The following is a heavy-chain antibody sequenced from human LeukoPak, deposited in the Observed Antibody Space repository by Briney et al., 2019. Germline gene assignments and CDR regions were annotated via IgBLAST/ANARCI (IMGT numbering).Heavy chain of an antibody. V-gene: IGHV1-2*02. Sequence: VASVKVSCKASGYTFTGYYIHWVRQAPGQGLEWMGWINSNSGGTNYGQKFQGRVTITRDASISTAYMELSWLRSDDTAVYYCARGRCSGTSCYPVDYWGQGTLVTVSS. D-gene: IGHD2-2*01. CDR3: ARGRCSGTSCYPVDY. J-gene: IGHJ4*02. CDR1: GYTFTGYY. CDR2: INSNSGGT.